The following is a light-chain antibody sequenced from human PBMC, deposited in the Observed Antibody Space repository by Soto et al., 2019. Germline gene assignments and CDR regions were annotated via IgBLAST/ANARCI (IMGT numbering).Light chain of an antibody. J-gene: IGKJ1*01. CDR2: GAS. V-gene: IGKV3-20*01. CDR3: QQYGSSGT. Sequence: EIVLTQSPGTLSLSPGEIATLSCRDRQSISSPYLAWYQQKPGQAPRLLIYGASNRATGIPDRFSGSGSGTDFTLTISRLEPEDFAVYYCQQYGSSGTCGQGTRWIS. CDR1: QSISSPY.